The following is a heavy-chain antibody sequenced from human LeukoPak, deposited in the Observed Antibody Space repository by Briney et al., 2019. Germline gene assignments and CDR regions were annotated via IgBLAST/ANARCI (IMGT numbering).Heavy chain of an antibody. V-gene: IGHV1-2*02. CDR3: ARERDEEALGAFDI. Sequence: ASVKVSCKASGYTFTGYYMHWVRQAPGQGLEWMGWINPNSGGTNYAQKFQGRVTMTRDTSISTAYMELSRLRSDDTAVYYCARERDEEALGAFDIWGQGTMATVSS. CDR1: GYTFTGYY. J-gene: IGHJ3*02. CDR2: INPNSGGT. D-gene: IGHD7-27*01.